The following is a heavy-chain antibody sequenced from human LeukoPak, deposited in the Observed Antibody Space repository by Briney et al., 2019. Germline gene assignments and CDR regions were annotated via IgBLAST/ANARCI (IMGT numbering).Heavy chain of an antibody. Sequence: GGSLRLSCAASGFTFSSYAMSWVRQAPGKGLEWVSGISDSGGRTYYADSVKGRFTISRDNSKTTLYLQMNSLSAEDTAIYYCAVGFPLGDYWGQGTLVTVSS. CDR2: ISDSGGRT. V-gene: IGHV3-23*01. CDR1: GFTFSSYA. CDR3: AVGFPLGDY. J-gene: IGHJ4*02. D-gene: IGHD2/OR15-2a*01.